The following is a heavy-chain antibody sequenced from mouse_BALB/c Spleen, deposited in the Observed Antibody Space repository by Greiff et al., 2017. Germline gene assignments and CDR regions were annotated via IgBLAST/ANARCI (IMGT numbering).Heavy chain of an antibody. CDR3: ARGGKNCGAWFAY. CDR2: IWGDGST. D-gene: IGHD4-1*01. CDR1: GFSLTGYG. J-gene: IGHJ3*01. Sequence: VKLVESGPGLVAPSQSLSITCTVSGFSLTGYGVNWVRQPPGKGLEWLGMIWGDGSTDYNSALKSRLSISKDNSKSQVFLKMNSLQTDDTARYYCARGGKNCGAWFAYWGQGTLVTVSA. V-gene: IGHV2-6-7*01.